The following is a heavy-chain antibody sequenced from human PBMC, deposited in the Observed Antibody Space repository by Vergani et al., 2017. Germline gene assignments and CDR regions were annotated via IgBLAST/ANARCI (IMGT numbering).Heavy chain of an antibody. CDR3: ATEPELRYSSTWYAVFGY. D-gene: IGHD6-13*01. V-gene: IGHV3-15*01. CDR1: GFTFSNAW. Sequence: EVQLVESGGGLVKPGGSLRLSCAASGFTFSNAWMSWVRQAPGKGLEWVGRIKSKTDGGTTDYAAPVKGRFTISRDDSKNTLYLQMNSLKTEDTALYYCATEPELRYSSTWYAVFGYWGQGTLVTVSS. CDR2: IKSKTDGGTT. J-gene: IGHJ4*02.